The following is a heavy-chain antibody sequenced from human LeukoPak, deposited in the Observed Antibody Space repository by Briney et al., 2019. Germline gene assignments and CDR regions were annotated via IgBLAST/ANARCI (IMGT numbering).Heavy chain of an antibody. Sequence: AGGSLRLSCAASGFTFSSYGMHWVRQAPGKGLEWVAFIRYDGSNKYYADSVKGRFTISRDNSKNTLYLQVNSLRAEDTAVYYCAKGIYSNLGFDYWGQGTLVTVSS. CDR2: IRYDGSNK. CDR1: GFTFSSYG. D-gene: IGHD4-11*01. V-gene: IGHV3-30*02. J-gene: IGHJ4*02. CDR3: AKGIYSNLGFDY.